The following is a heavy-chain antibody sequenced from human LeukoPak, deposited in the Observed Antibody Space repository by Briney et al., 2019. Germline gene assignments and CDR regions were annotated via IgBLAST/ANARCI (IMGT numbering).Heavy chain of an antibody. CDR3: ARDSVRSYGYWGHYDYYYMDV. CDR1: GYTFTSYY. Sequence: ASVKVSRKASGYTFTSYYMHWVRQAPGQGLEWMGWINPNSGGTNYAQKFQGRVTMTRDTSISTAYMELSRLRSDDTAVYYCARDSVRSYGYWGHYDYYYMDVWGKGTTVTVSS. J-gene: IGHJ6*03. V-gene: IGHV1-2*02. D-gene: IGHD5-18*01. CDR2: INPNSGGT.